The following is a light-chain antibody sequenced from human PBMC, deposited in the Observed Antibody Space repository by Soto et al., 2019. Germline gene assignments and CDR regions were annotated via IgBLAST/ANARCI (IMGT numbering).Light chain of an antibody. Sequence: EIVLTQSPATLSLSPGERATLSCMASQSVGSYLAWYQHKPGQAPRLLIYVASNLSTGIPVRFSGSGSGTDFTLTISSLESKDLAVYYCQQRNDWPRYTFSQGTNLEI. V-gene: IGKV3-11*01. J-gene: IGKJ2*01. CDR3: QQRNDWPRYT. CDR1: QSVGSY. CDR2: VAS.